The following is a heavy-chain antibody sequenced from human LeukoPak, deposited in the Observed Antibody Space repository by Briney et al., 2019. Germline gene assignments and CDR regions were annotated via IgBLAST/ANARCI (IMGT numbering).Heavy chain of an antibody. Sequence: SETLSLTCAVYGGSFSGYYWSWIRQPPGKGLEWIGEINHSGSTNYNPSLKSRVTISGDTSKNQFSLKLSSVTAADTAVYYCARDRGLDYYDSSGYYYGAFDIWGQGTMVTVSS. CDR3: ARDRGLDYYDSSGYYYGAFDI. J-gene: IGHJ3*02. D-gene: IGHD3-22*01. V-gene: IGHV4-34*01. CDR2: INHSGST. CDR1: GGSFSGYY.